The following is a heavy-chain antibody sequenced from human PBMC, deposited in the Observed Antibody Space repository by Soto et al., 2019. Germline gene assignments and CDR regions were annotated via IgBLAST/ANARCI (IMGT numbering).Heavy chain of an antibody. CDR1: GFNFGNFG. CDR3: ARGLRGVLDY. Sequence: GGSLRLSCVASGFNFGNFGMHWVRQAPGKGLEWLTVISNDENIKQDSVRGRFAIARDNSKNTLYLHLTSLRAEDTAISYCARGLRGVLDYWGQGTLVSASS. V-gene: IGHV3-33*01. D-gene: IGHD5-12*01. CDR2: ISNDENIK. J-gene: IGHJ4*02.